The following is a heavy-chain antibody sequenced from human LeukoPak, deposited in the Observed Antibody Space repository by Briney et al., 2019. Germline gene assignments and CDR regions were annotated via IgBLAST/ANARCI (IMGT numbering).Heavy chain of an antibody. CDR3: ARPDLYDSSGYYGEY. CDR1: GYTFTGYY. D-gene: IGHD3-22*01. CDR2: INPNSGGT. Sequence: ASVKVSCKASGYTFTGYYMLWVRQAPGQGLEGMGWINPNSGGTDYAQKFQGRVTMTRDTSISTAYMELSRLRSDATAVYYCARPDLYDSSGYYGEYWGQGTLVTVSS. J-gene: IGHJ4*02. V-gene: IGHV1-2*02.